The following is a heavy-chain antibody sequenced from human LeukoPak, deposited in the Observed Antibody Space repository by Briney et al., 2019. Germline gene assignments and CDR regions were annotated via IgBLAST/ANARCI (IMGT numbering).Heavy chain of an antibody. D-gene: IGHD3-22*01. J-gene: IGHJ4*02. CDR3: ARAHRRYYYDSSGNFDY. Sequence: TSETLSLTCSVSGGSISSSSYYWGWIRQPPGRGLEWIGSIYYSGSTYYNPSLKSRVTISVDTSKNQFSLKLSSVTAADTAVYYCARAHRRYYYDSSGNFDYWGQGTLVTVSS. V-gene: IGHV4-39*01. CDR2: IYYSGST. CDR1: GGSISSSSYY.